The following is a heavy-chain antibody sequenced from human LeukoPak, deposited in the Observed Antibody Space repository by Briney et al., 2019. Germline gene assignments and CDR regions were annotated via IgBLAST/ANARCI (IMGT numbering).Heavy chain of an antibody. J-gene: IGHJ4*02. V-gene: IGHV4-34*01. Sequence: PSETLSLTCAVYGGSFSGYYWSWIRQPPGKGLEWIGEINHSGSTNYNPSLKSRVTISVDTSKNRFSLKLSSVTAADTAVYYCAREGQQQELWGQGTLVTVSS. CDR1: GGSFSGYY. CDR3: AREGQQQEL. D-gene: IGHD6-13*01. CDR2: INHSGST.